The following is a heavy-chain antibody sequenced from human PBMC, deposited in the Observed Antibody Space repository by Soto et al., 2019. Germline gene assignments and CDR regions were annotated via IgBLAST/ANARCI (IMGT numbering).Heavy chain of an antibody. J-gene: IGHJ6*02. Sequence: SETLSLTCTGSGGSISSYYWSWIRQPPGKGLEWIGYIYYSGSTNYNPSLKSRVTISVDTSKNQFSLKLSSVTAADTAVYYCARDRASSWYSELLSATKNYYGMDVWGQGTTVTVSS. CDR1: GGSISSYY. D-gene: IGHD6-13*01. CDR2: IYYSGST. V-gene: IGHV4-59*01. CDR3: ARDRASSWYSELLSATKNYYGMDV.